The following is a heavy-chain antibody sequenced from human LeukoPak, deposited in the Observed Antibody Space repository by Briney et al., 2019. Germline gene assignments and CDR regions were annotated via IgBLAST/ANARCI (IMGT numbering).Heavy chain of an antibody. D-gene: IGHD3-9*01. CDR1: GGSISSGDYY. Sequence: SETLSLTCTVSGGSISSGDYYWSWIRQPPGKGLEWIGYTYYSGSTYYNPSLKSRVTISVDTSKNQFSLKLSSVTAADTAVYYCARAGAPDILTGYSPYYFDYWGQGTLVTVSS. CDR2: TYYSGST. V-gene: IGHV4-30-4*01. CDR3: ARAGAPDILTGYSPYYFDY. J-gene: IGHJ4*02.